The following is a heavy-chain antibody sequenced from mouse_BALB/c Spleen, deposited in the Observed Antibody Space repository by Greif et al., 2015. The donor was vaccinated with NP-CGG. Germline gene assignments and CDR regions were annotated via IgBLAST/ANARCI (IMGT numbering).Heavy chain of an antibody. V-gene: IGHV14-1*02. CDR2: IDPENGNT. Sequence: VQLQQSGAELVRPGALVKLSCKASGFNIKDYYMHWVKQRPEQGLEWIGWIDPENGNTIYDPKFQGKASITAGTSSNTAYLQLSSLTSEDTAVYYCASYGSHYYAKDYWGQGTSVTVSS. J-gene: IGHJ4*01. CDR1: GFNIKDYY. CDR3: ASYGSHYYAKDY. D-gene: IGHD1-1*01.